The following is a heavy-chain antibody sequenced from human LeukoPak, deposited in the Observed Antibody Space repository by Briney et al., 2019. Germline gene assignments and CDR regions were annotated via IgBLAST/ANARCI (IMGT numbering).Heavy chain of an antibody. Sequence: GGSLRLSCAASGFTFSSSAMSWVRQAPGKGLEWVSSISAGGSTYYADSMKGRFTISRDNSKNTLYLQMNSLRADDTAVYDCTKAPGGLFDYWGQGTLVTVSS. D-gene: IGHD3-10*01. J-gene: IGHJ4*02. V-gene: IGHV3-23*01. CDR1: GFTFSSSA. CDR2: ISAGGST. CDR3: TKAPGGLFDY.